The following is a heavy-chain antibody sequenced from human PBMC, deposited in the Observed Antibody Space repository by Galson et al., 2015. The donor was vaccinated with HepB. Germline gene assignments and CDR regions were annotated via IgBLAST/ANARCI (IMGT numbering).Heavy chain of an antibody. J-gene: IGHJ4*02. CDR2: INPSGGST. D-gene: IGHD3-10*01. Sequence: SVKVSCKASGYTFTSYYMHWVRQAPGQGLEWMGIINPSGGSTSYAQKFQGRVTMTRDTSTSTVYMELSSLRSEDTAVYYCARDGVLLWFGEYPPGFYFDYWGQGTLVTVSS. CDR1: GYTFTSYY. V-gene: IGHV1-46*01. CDR3: ARDGVLLWFGEYPPGFYFDY.